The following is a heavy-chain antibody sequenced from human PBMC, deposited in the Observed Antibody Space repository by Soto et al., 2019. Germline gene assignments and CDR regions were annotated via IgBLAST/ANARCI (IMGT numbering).Heavy chain of an antibody. Sequence: QVQLQESGPGLVKPSQTLSLTCTVSGGSISSGGYYWSWIRQHPGKGLEWIGYIYYSGSTYYNPSLKSRVTISVATSKNQFSLKLSSVTAADTAVYSCAPGLPRDGYYLDSWGQGTLVTVSS. CDR1: GGSISSGGYY. J-gene: IGHJ4*02. D-gene: IGHD2-15*01. V-gene: IGHV4-31*03. CDR2: IYYSGST. CDR3: APGLPRDGYYLDS.